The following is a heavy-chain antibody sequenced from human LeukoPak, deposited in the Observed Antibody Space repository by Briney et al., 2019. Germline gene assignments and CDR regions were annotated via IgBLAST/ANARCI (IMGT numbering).Heavy chain of an antibody. J-gene: IGHJ4*02. D-gene: IGHD1-26*01. CDR3: ATDLPGGGYYEVFNY. V-gene: IGHV3-30*01. Sequence: GGSLRLSCVVSELTFSAYGMHWVRQAPGKGPEWVAVISHDDTYKDYAESVRGRFTISRDNSKSTLYLQMNSLRAEDTAVYSCATDLPGGGYYEVFNYWGQGTLVTVSS. CDR1: ELTFSAYG. CDR2: ISHDDTYK.